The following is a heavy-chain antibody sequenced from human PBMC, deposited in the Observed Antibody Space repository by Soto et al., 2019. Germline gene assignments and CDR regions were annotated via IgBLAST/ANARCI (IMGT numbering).Heavy chain of an antibody. V-gene: IGHV3-72*01. CDR1: GLTLSDHY. Sequence: EVQLVESGGGLVQPGGSLRLSCAGSGLTLSDHYIDWVRQAPGKGLEWVGRSRDRAQGYSIAYAASVKGRFTTSRDESKNSVYLQMNSLRAEDTAVYYCARDFYGGYTYGPGDYWGQGALVAVSS. D-gene: IGHD5-18*01. CDR2: SRDRAQGYSI. CDR3: ARDFYGGYTYGPGDY. J-gene: IGHJ4*02.